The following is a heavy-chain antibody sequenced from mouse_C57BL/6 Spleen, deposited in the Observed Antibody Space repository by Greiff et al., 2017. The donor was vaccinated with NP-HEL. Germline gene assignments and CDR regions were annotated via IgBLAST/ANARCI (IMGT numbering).Heavy chain of an antibody. V-gene: IGHV3-6*01. CDR1: GYSITSGYY. CDR3: ARYSDGYYWFAY. Sequence: EVQLQQSGPGLVKPSQSLSLTCSVTGYSITSGYYWNWIRQFPGNKLEWMGYISSDGSNNYNPSLKNRISITRDTSKNRFFLKLNSVTTEDTATYYCARYSDGYYWFAYWGQGTLVTVSA. J-gene: IGHJ3*01. D-gene: IGHD2-3*01. CDR2: ISSDGSN.